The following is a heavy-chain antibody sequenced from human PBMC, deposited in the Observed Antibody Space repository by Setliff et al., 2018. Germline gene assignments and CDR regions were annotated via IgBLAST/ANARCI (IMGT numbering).Heavy chain of an antibody. J-gene: IGHJ4*02. CDR1: GFTFNTYT. Sequence: PGGSLRLSCSASGFTFNTYTMHWVRQAPGKGLEYVSSIGPNGGSTYYADSVKGRFTISRDNSKNTMYLQMSSLRVDDTAVYYCVKVGSSTPGGWGQGTLVTVS. CDR2: IGPNGGST. D-gene: IGHD6-6*01. CDR3: VKVGSSTPGG. V-gene: IGHV3-64D*06.